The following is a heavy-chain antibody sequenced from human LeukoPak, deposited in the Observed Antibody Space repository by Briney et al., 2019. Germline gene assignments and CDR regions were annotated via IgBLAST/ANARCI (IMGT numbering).Heavy chain of an antibody. V-gene: IGHV1-46*03. CDR1: GCTFTSYY. J-gene: IGHJ4*02. CDR3: ALIVVVPAAPTRGEFVDY. CDR2: INPSGGST. Sequence: GASVKVSCKASGCTFTSYYMHWVRQAPGQGLEWMGIINPSGGSTSYAQKFQGRVTMTRDTSTSTVYMELSSLRSEDTAVYYCALIVVVPAAPTRGEFVDYWGQGTLVTVSS. D-gene: IGHD2-2*01.